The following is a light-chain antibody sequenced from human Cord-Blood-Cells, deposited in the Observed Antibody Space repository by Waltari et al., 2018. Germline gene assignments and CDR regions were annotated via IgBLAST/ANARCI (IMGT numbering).Light chain of an antibody. V-gene: IGLV2-14*01. CDR1: SRDVSGHNY. Sequence: QSALTQPASVSGSPAPSINISCTGTSRDVSGHNYVAWYPQHPGKAPKLMIYEVSKRPSGVSHRFSGSKAGNTASLTISGLQAEDEAEYYCSSYTSSSTYVFGTGTKVTVI. CDR2: EVS. J-gene: IGLJ1*01. CDR3: SSYTSSSTYV.